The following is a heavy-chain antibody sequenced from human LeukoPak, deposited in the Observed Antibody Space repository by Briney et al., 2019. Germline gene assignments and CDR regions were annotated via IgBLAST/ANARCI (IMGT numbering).Heavy chain of an antibody. CDR2: ISSSGSTI. V-gene: IGHV3-11*04. CDR3: ARDRDDYVWGSYRPYYFDY. J-gene: IGHJ4*02. D-gene: IGHD3-16*02. CDR1: GFTFSDYY. Sequence: GGSLRLSCAASGFTFSDYYMSWIRQAPGKGLEWVSYISSSGSTIYYADSVKGRFTISRDNAKSSLYLQMDSLRAEDTAVYYCARDRDDYVWGSYRPYYFDYWGQGTLVTVSS.